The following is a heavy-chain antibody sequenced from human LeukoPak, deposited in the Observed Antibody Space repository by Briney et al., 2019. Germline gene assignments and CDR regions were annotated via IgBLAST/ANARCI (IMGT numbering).Heavy chain of an antibody. CDR3: ARTELGYGDILEDAFDI. CDR2: ISAYNGNT. V-gene: IGHV1-18*01. D-gene: IGHD4-17*01. J-gene: IGHJ3*02. Sequence: ASVKVSCKASGYTFTSYGISWVRRAPGQGLEWMGWISAYNGNTNYAQKLQGRVTMTTDTSTSTAYMELRSLRSDDTAVYYCARTELGYGDILEDAFDIWGQGTMVTVSS. CDR1: GYTFTSYG.